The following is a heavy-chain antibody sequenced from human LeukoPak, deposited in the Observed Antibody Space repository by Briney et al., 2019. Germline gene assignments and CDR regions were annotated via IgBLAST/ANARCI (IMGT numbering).Heavy chain of an antibody. CDR1: GGSISSSSYY. CDR2: IYYSGST. Sequence: PSETLSLTCTVSGGSISSSSYYWGWIRQPPGKGLEWIGSIYYSGSTYYNPSLKSRVTISVDTSKNQFSLKLSSVTAADTAVYYCERQRLAVAGTWYFDLWGRGTLVTVSS. J-gene: IGHJ2*01. V-gene: IGHV4-39*01. CDR3: ERQRLAVAGTWYFDL. D-gene: IGHD6-19*01.